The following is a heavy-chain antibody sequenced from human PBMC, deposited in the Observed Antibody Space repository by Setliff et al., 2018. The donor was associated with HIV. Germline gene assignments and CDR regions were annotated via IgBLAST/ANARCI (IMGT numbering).Heavy chain of an antibody. V-gene: IGHV1-46*02. CDR2: INPSGDFT. J-gene: IGHJ5*02. CDR3: ALPYCGGGNCWSSASLPPAGWFDP. CDR1: GYTFNTYY. D-gene: IGHD2-15*01. Sequence: RASVKVSCKASGYTFNTYYVHWVRQAPGQGLEWMGLINPSGDFTFYAQKFQGRVIMTRDTSANTVYLEIRSLISEDTAVYYCALPYCGGGNCWSSASLPPAGWFDPWGQGTLVTVSS.